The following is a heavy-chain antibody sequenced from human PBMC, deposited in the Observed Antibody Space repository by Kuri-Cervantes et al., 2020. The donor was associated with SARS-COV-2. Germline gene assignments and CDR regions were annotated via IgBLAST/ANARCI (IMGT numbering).Heavy chain of an antibody. CDR1: GFTFTGST. Sequence: SVKVSCKTSGFTFTGSTIQWVRQARGQGLEWIGWIVVGSGDTSYAQEFQDRVTITRDMSTATAYMELRTLRSEDTAVYFCSLDAFDYWGQGTLVTVTS. J-gene: IGHJ4*02. V-gene: IGHV1-58*02. D-gene: IGHD2-8*01. CDR2: IVVGSGDT. CDR3: SLDAFDY.